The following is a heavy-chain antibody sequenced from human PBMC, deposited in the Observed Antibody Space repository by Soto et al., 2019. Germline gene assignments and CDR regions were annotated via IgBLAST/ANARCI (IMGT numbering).Heavy chain of an antibody. D-gene: IGHD3-10*01. Sequence: PGGSLRLSCAASGFTFNNYVIHWVRQAPGRGLEWVALVSQDANDKQYGDSVKGRFTISRDNSKNTVYLQMNSLRADDTAVYYCARDQSYLSFWGLGTLVTVSS. V-gene: IGHV3-30-3*01. J-gene: IGHJ4*02. CDR1: GFTFNNYV. CDR3: ARDQSYLSF. CDR2: VSQDANDK.